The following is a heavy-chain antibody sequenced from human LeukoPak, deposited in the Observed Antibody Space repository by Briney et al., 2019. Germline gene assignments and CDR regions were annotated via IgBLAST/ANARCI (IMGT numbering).Heavy chain of an antibody. V-gene: IGHV4-34*01. Sequence: SGTLSLTCAVYGGSFSGYYWSWIRQPPGKGLEWIGEINHSGSTNYNPSLKSRVTISVDTSKNQFSLKLSSVTAADTAVYYCARGRRVTHFDYWGQGTLVTVSS. CDR1: GGSFSGYY. CDR2: INHSGST. D-gene: IGHD2-21*02. J-gene: IGHJ4*02. CDR3: ARGRRVTHFDY.